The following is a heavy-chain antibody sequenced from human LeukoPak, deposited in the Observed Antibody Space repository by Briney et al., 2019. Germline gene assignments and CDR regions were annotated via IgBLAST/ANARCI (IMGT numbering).Heavy chain of an antibody. CDR3: ARTGYYDSSGYPDAFDI. CDR1: GGTFSSYA. Sequence: ASVKVSCKASGGTFSSYAISWVRQAPGQGLEWMGGIIPIFGTANYAQKFQGRVTITTDESTSTAYMELSSLRSEDTAVYYCARTGYYDSSGYPDAFDIWGQGTMVTVSS. J-gene: IGHJ3*02. D-gene: IGHD3-22*01. CDR2: IIPIFGTA. V-gene: IGHV1-69*05.